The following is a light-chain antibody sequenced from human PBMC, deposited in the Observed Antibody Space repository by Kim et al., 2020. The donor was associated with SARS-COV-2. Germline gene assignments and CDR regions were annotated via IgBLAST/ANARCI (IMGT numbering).Light chain of an antibody. Sequence: PGTTARITCGGHNIGSKSVHWYQQKTGQAPVLVIFYDSDRPSGIPERFSGSNSGDTAALTIRRVEAGDEADYFCQVWDSNSDHVIFGGGTQLTVL. CDR1: NIGSKS. V-gene: IGLV3-21*04. J-gene: IGLJ2*01. CDR2: YDS. CDR3: QVWDSNSDHVI.